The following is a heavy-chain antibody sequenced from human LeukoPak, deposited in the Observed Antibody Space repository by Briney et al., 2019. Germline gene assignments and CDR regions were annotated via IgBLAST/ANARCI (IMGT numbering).Heavy chain of an antibody. V-gene: IGHV3-48*04. Sequence: GGSLRLSCAASGFTFSSYAMSWVRQAPGKGLEWVSYISSSGSTIYYADSVKGRFTISRDNAKNSLYLQMNSLRAEDTAVYYCARDPVGAGTDYWGQGTLVTVSS. CDR2: ISSSGSTI. J-gene: IGHJ4*02. CDR3: ARDPVGAGTDY. CDR1: GFTFSSYA. D-gene: IGHD1-26*01.